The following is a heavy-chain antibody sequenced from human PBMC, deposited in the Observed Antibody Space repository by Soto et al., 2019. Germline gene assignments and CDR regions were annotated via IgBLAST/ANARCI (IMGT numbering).Heavy chain of an antibody. J-gene: IGHJ5*02. CDR1: GFTFSSYS. Sequence: GGSLRLSCAASGFTFSSYSMNWARQAPGKGLEWVSYISSSSSTIYSAASVKGRFTISRDNATNSLYLQMNSLTDADTSVYDCARGELGDIVGVGAAMAIGYKWFVTCGEGTLVTVS. D-gene: IGHD2-15*01. CDR3: ARGELGDIVGVGAAMAIGYKWFVT. V-gene: IGHV3-48*02. CDR2: ISSSSSTI.